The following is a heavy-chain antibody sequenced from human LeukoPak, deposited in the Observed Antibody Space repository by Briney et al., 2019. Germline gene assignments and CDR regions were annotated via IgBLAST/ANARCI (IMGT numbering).Heavy chain of an antibody. V-gene: IGHV3-21*01. CDR3: TRDPLRYLRVGHYDY. Sequence: GGSLRLSCAASGFTFSTSAMNWVRQVPGKGLEWVSSIDYDSTHIYYAASVRGRFTISRDNARDSVYLQMDSLRVEDTAVYYCTRDPLRYLRVGHYDYWGQGTLVAVSS. D-gene: IGHD3-9*01. CDR2: IDYDSTHI. J-gene: IGHJ4*02. CDR1: GFTFSTSA.